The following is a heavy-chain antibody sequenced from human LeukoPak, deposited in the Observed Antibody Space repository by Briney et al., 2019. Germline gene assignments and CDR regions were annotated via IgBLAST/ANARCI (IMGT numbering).Heavy chain of an antibody. CDR3: AKGIYDSSGYDAFDI. D-gene: IGHD3-22*01. J-gene: IGHJ3*02. CDR1: GFTFSSFG. CDR2: IWYDGSND. Sequence: QPGGSLRLSCAASGFTFSSFGMYWVRQAPGKGLEWVAVIWYDGSNDDYADSVKGRFTISRDNSKNTLYPQMNSLRAEDTAVYYCAKGIYDSSGYDAFDIWGQGTMVTVSS. V-gene: IGHV3-33*06.